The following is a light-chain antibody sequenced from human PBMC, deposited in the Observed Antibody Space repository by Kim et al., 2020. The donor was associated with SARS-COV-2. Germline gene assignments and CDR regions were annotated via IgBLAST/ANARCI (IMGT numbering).Light chain of an antibody. CDR1: QSVSSY. Sequence: LSPGERATLACRASQSVSSYLAWYQQNPGQAPRLLIYDASNRATGIPARFSGSGSGTDFTLTISSLEPEDFAVYYYQQRSNWPLYTFGQGTKLEI. CDR3: QQRSNWPLYT. CDR2: DAS. V-gene: IGKV3-11*01. J-gene: IGKJ2*01.